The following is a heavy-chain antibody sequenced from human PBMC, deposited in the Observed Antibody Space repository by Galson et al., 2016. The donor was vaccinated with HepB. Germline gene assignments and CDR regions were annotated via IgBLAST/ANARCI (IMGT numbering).Heavy chain of an antibody. CDR2: INHSGSS. V-gene: IGHV4-34*01. CDR3: ARGGAARPYWHLDL. J-gene: IGHJ2*01. Sequence: ETLSLTCAVYGGSFSDYYWSWIRQPPGKGLEWIGEINHSGSSNYNPSLESRVTISADTSKNQFSLKLSSVTAADTAVYYCARGGAARPYWHLDLWGRGTLVTVSS. CDR1: GGSFSDYY. D-gene: IGHD6-6*01.